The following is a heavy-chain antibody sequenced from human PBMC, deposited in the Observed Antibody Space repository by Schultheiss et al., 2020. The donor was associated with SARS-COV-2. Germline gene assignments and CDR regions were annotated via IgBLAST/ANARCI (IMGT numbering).Heavy chain of an antibody. CDR2: IYYSGST. V-gene: IGHV4-59*01. CDR1: GGSFSGYY. CDR3: ARGYYGDYGDYYYYGMDV. Sequence: SETLSLTCAVYGGSFSGYYWSWIRQPPGKGLEWIGYIYYSGSTNYNPSLKSRVTISVDTSKNQFSLKLSSVTAADTAVYYCARGYYGDYGDYYYYGMDVWGQGTTVTVSS. D-gene: IGHD4-17*01. J-gene: IGHJ6*02.